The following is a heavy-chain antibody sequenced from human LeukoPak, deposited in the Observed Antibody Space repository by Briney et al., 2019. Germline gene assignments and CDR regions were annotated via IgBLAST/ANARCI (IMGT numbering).Heavy chain of an antibody. D-gene: IGHD5-24*01. CDR1: GFTFSSYA. Sequence: GGSLRLSCAASGFTFSSYAMSWVRQAPGKGLEWVSAISGSGGSTYYADSVKVRFTISRDNSKNTLYLQMNSLRAEDTAVYYCAKDLKMTNYFDYWGQGTLVTVSS. J-gene: IGHJ4*02. CDR2: ISGSGGST. CDR3: AKDLKMTNYFDY. V-gene: IGHV3-23*01.